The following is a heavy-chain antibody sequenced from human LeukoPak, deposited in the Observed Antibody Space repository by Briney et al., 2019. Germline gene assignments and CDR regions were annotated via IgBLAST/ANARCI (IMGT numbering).Heavy chain of an antibody. V-gene: IGHV3-30*03. CDR2: ISYDGSNK. Sequence: PGGSLRLSCAASGFTFSSYGMHWVRQAPGKGLEWVAVISYDGSNKYYADSVKGRFTISRDNAKNSLYLQMNSLRAEDTAVYYCARVGAAAVPDYYYYYGMDVWGQGTTVTVSS. CDR3: ARVGAAAVPDYYYYYGMDV. CDR1: GFTFSSYG. D-gene: IGHD6-13*01. J-gene: IGHJ6*02.